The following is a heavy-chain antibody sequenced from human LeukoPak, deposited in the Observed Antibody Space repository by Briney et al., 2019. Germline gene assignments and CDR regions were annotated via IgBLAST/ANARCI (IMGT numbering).Heavy chain of an antibody. J-gene: IGHJ4*02. Sequence: AGGTLRLSCAASGFTFSSYGMSWVRQAPGKGLEWVSTISGVGGRTYYADSVKGRFTISRDNAKNSLYLQMNSLRAEDTAVYYCAKLLYYYDSSQPYWGQGTLVTVSS. CDR3: AKLLYYYDSSQPY. V-gene: IGHV3-23*01. D-gene: IGHD3-22*01. CDR1: GFTFSSYG. CDR2: ISGVGGRT.